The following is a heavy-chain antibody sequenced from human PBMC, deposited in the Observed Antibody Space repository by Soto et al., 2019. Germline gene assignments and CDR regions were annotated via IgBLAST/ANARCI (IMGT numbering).Heavy chain of an antibody. D-gene: IGHD1-26*01. V-gene: IGHV1-2*04. Sequence: ASVKVSCKASGYTFTGYYMHWVRQAPGQGLEWMGWINPNSGGTNYAQKFQGWVTMTRDTSISTAYMELSRLRSDDTAVYYCARGLYSGSYFYYYYGMDAWGQGTTVTVSS. CDR1: GYTFTGYY. J-gene: IGHJ6*02. CDR2: INPNSGGT. CDR3: ARGLYSGSYFYYYYGMDA.